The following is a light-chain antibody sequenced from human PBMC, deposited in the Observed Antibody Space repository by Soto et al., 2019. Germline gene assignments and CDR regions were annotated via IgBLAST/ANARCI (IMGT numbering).Light chain of an antibody. Sequence: SSELTQPPSVSVAPGQTASITWGGNNIGAYSVYWYQQKPGQAPVLVVYDDTNRPSRIPGRFSGSNSGNTATLTISSVEAGDEAAYYCQVWDSDRDPSYVFGGGTQLTVL. J-gene: IGLJ7*01. CDR3: QVWDSDRDPSYV. V-gene: IGLV3-21*02. CDR1: NIGAYS. CDR2: DDT.